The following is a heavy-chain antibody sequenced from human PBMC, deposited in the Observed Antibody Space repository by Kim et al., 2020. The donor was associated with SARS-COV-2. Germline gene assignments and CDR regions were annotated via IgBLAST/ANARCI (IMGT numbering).Heavy chain of an antibody. J-gene: IGHJ4*02. CDR3: AKTRGGGDWTHFDY. D-gene: IGHD2-21*02. V-gene: IGHV3-23*01. Sequence: YADSVKGRFTISRDNSKNTLYLQMNSLGAEDTAVFYWAKTRGGGDWTHFDYWGQGTLVTVSS.